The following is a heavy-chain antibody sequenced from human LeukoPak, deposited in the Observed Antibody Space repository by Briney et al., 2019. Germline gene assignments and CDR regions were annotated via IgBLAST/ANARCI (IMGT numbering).Heavy chain of an antibody. Sequence: SGPALVRPTQTLTLTCTFSGFSLSTSGMCVSWIRQPPGKALEWLARIDWDDDKYYSTSLRTRLTISKDTSKNQVVLTMTNMDPVDTATYYCARYYYGSGSSHTFDIWGQGTLVTVFS. CDR3: ARYYYGSGSSHTFDI. CDR1: GFSLSTSGMC. CDR2: IDWDDDK. J-gene: IGHJ4*02. D-gene: IGHD3-10*01. V-gene: IGHV2-70*11.